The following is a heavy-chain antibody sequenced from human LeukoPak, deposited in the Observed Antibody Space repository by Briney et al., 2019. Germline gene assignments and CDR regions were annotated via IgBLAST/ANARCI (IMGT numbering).Heavy chain of an antibody. J-gene: IGHJ5*02. CDR2: VGTGGDT. Sequence: GGSLRLSCAASGFTFNNFAMGWVRQAPGKGLEWVSTVGTGGDTYYADSVKGRFTISRDNAKNSLYLQMNSLRAEDTALYHCAREGPITIFGHWFDPWGQGTLVTVSS. CDR3: AREGPITIFGHWFDP. D-gene: IGHD3-3*01. CDR1: GFTFNNFA. V-gene: IGHV3-23*01.